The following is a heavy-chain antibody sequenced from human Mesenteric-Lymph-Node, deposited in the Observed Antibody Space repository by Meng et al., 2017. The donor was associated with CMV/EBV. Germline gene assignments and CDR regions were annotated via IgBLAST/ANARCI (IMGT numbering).Heavy chain of an antibody. J-gene: IGHJ3*02. V-gene: IGHV3-30*18. CDR2: TSFDGGQK. D-gene: IGHD4-11*01. CDR1: GFTFTSYW. Sequence: GGSLRLSCAASGFTFTSYWRNWVRQAPGKGLDWVAVTSFDGGQKYYADSVKGRFTISRDNSKNTQYLQRNSLRAEDTAVYYCAKVDYSNYVFSAFDIWGQGTMVTVSS. CDR3: AKVDYSNYVFSAFDI.